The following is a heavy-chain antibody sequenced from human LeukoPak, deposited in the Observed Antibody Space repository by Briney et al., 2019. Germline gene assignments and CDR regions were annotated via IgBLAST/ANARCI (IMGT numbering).Heavy chain of an antibody. D-gene: IGHD3-16*02. CDR3: ARQQGPTYYDYVWGSYHFDY. V-gene: IGHV4-34*01. Sequence: PSETLSLTCAVYGGSFSGYYWSWIRQPPGKGLEWIGSIYYSGSTYYNPSLKSRVTISVDTSKNQFSLKLSSVTAADTAVYYCARQQGPTYYDYVWGSYHFDYWGQGTLVTVSS. CDR1: GGSFSGYY. J-gene: IGHJ4*02. CDR2: IYYSGST.